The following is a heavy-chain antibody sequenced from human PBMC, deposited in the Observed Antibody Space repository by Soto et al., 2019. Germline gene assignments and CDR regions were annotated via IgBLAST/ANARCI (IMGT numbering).Heavy chain of an antibody. V-gene: IGHV5-51*01. CDR2: IYPGDSDT. CDR1: GDSFTSYW. J-gene: IGHJ6*02. CDR3: ARTVNRYYDFWSGYPYYYYGMDV. Sequence: GESLKISCKGSGDSFTSYWIGWVRQMPGKGLEWMGIIYPGDSDTRYSPSFQGEVTISADKSISTAYLQWSSLKASDTAMYYCARTVNRYYDFWSGYPYYYYGMDVWGQGTTVTVSS. D-gene: IGHD3-3*01.